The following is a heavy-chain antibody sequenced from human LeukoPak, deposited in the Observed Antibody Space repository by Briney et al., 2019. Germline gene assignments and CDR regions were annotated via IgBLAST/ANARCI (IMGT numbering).Heavy chain of an antibody. CDR3: ARGDGAYCGGDCHPGDY. CDR2: IYPGDSDT. CDR1: GYSFTSYW. Sequence: GESLKISCQGSGYSFTSYWIGWVRQMPGKGLEWMGIIYPGDSDTRYSPSFQGQVTISADKSISTAYLQWSSLKASDTAMYYCARGDGAYCGGDCHPGDYWGQGTLVTVSS. D-gene: IGHD2-21*02. J-gene: IGHJ4*02. V-gene: IGHV5-51*01.